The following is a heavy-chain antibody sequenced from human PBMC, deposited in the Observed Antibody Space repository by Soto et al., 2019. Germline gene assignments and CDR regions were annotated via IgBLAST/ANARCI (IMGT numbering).Heavy chain of an antibody. CDR1: GFTFSSYA. V-gene: IGHV3-23*01. D-gene: IGHD5-18*01. Sequence: PGGSLRLSCAASGFTFSSYAMSWVRQAPGKGLEWVSAISGSGGSTYYADSVKGRFTISRDNSKNTLYLQMNSLRAEDTAVYYSAQATFDHSSPGAAYYFDYWGHGTLVTVSS. CDR2: ISGSGGST. J-gene: IGHJ4*01. CDR3: AQATFDHSSPGAAYYFDY.